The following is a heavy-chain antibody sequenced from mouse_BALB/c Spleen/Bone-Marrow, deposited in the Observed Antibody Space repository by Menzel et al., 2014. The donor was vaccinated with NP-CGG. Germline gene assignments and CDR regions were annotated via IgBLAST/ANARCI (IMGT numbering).Heavy chain of an antibody. J-gene: IGHJ3*01. D-gene: IGHD2-2*01. CDR3: AKVTTGFAY. Sequence: EQLQQSGAELVRPGSSVKIYCKASGYAFSTYWMTWVKQRPGQGLGWIGPIYPGDGDTKCNGKFKGKATLTADKSSSTAYRQVSSLTSEDSAVDFCAKVTTGFAYWGQGTLVTVSA. CDR1: GYAFSTYW. CDR2: IYPGDGDT. V-gene: IGHV1-80*01.